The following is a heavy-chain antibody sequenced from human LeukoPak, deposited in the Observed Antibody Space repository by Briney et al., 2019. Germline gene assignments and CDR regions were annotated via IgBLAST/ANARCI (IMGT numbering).Heavy chain of an antibody. D-gene: IGHD3-16*01. CDR3: ARDRGGAGDFDY. V-gene: IGHV1-3*01. CDR2: INAGNGDT. CDR1: GYTFTSYA. Sequence: VASVKVSCKASGYTFTSYAMHWVRQAPGQSLEWMGWINAGNGDTKYSQKFQGRVTFTRDTSASTAYMELSSLRSEDTAVYYCARDRGGAGDFDYWGQGTLVTVSS. J-gene: IGHJ4*02.